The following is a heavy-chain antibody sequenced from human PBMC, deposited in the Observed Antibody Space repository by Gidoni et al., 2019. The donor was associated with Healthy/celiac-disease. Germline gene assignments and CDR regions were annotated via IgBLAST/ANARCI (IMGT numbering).Heavy chain of an antibody. D-gene: IGHD3-3*01. CDR1: GGSFSGYY. CDR3: AREDTYYDFWSGYYTRGYYFDY. J-gene: IGHJ4*02. CDR2: INHSGST. V-gene: IGHV4-34*01. Sequence: QVQLQQWGAGLLKPSETLSLTCAVYGGSFSGYYWSWIRQPPGKGLEWIGEINHSGSTNYNPSLKSRVTISVDTSKNQFSLKLSSVTAADTAVYYCAREDTYYDFWSGYYTRGYYFDYWGQGTLVTVSS.